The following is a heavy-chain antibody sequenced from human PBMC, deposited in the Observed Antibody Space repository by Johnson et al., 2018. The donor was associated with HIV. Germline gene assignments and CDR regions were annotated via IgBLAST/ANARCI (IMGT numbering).Heavy chain of an antibody. J-gene: IGHJ3*02. V-gene: IGHV3-30*03. CDR1: GLSFSNFG. CDR2: ISFDGNLK. Sequence: QEQLVESGGGVVRPGKSLTLSCVGSGLSFSNFGIHWVRQAPGKGPEWVAVISFDGNLKKYADSVKGRFTISRDNSKNTLFLQMGSLRAEDTAVYYCARRAHDAFDIWGQGTMVTVSS. CDR3: ARRAHDAFDI.